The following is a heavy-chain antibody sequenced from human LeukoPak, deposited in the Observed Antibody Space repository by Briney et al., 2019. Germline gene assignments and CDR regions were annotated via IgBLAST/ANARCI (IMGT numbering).Heavy chain of an antibody. J-gene: IGHJ4*02. CDR2: IYSGGST. D-gene: IGHD6-6*01. Sequence: GGSLRLSCAASGFTVSSNYMSWVRQAPGKGLEWVSVIYSGGSTYYADSVKGRFTISRDNSKNTLYLQMNSLRAEDTAVYYCVRSVKASSSWDYWGQGTLVTVSS. CDR1: GFTVSSNY. V-gene: IGHV3-66*01. CDR3: VRSVKASSSWDY.